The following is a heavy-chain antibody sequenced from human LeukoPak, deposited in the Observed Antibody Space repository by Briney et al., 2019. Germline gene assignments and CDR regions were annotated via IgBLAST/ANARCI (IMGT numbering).Heavy chain of an antibody. V-gene: IGHV3-30*03. Sequence: PGGSLRLSCAASGFTFSSYGMHWVRQAPGKGLEWVAVISYDGSNKYYADSVKGRFSISRDNSKNTLSLQMNSLRAEDTAVYYCARDGLLGYCSGGSCFGPYGMDVWGQGTTVTVSS. CDR2: ISYDGSNK. CDR1: GFTFSSYG. D-gene: IGHD2-15*01. J-gene: IGHJ6*02. CDR3: ARDGLLGYCSGGSCFGPYGMDV.